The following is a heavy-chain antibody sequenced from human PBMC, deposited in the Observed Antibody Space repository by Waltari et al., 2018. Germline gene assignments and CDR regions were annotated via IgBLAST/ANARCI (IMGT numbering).Heavy chain of an antibody. Sequence: QVQLQESGPGLVKPSETLSLTCTVSGYSISSGYYWGWIRQPPGKGLEWIGSIYHSGSTYYNPSLKSRVTISVDTSKNQFSLKLSSVTAADTAVYYCAREGIVVVPAAIGPYYMDVWGKGTTVTISS. D-gene: IGHD2-2*01. J-gene: IGHJ6*03. CDR1: GYSISSGYY. CDR3: AREGIVVVPAAIGPYYMDV. V-gene: IGHV4-38-2*02. CDR2: IYHSGST.